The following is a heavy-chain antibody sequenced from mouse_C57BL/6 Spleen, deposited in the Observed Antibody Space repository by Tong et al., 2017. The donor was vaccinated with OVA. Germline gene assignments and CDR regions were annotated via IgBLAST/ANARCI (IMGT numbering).Heavy chain of an antibody. CDR3: ASQNWDKSY. V-gene: IGHV1-82*01. J-gene: IGHJ2*01. CDR1: GYAFSSSW. Sequence: VQLQESGPELVKPGASVKISCKASGYAFSSSWMNWVKQRPGKGLEWIGRIYPGDGDTNYNGKFKGKATLTADKSSSTAYMQLSSLKSEDSAVYFCASQNWDKSYWGQGTTLTVSS. D-gene: IGHD4-1*01. CDR2: IYPGDGDT.